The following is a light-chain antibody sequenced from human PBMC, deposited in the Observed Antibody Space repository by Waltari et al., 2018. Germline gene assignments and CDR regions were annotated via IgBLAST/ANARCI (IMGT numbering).Light chain of an antibody. CDR1: QSVGKS. V-gene: IGKV3-20*01. CDR2: DAS. Sequence: EIVLTQSPGTLSLSPGERATLSCRASQSVGKSLAWYQQKPGQAPRLLIYDASSRATGIPDRFSGSGFGTDFSLTISRLEPEEFAVYYCQKYVSLPATFGQGTKVEIK. J-gene: IGKJ1*01. CDR3: QKYVSLPAT.